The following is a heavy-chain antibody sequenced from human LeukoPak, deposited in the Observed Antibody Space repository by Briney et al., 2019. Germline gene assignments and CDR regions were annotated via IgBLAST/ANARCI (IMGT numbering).Heavy chain of an antibody. CDR3: ARAPGGYYYDSSGYPDNWFDP. V-gene: IGHV3-72*01. D-gene: IGHD3-22*01. Sequence: GGSLRLSCAASGFTFSDHYMDWVRQAPGKGLEWVGRGRNKASSYTTEYAASVKGRFTISRDDSKNSLYLQMNSLKTEDTAVYYCARAPGGYYYDSSGYPDNWFDPWGQGTLVTVSS. J-gene: IGHJ5*02. CDR1: GFTFSDHY. CDR2: GRNKASSYTT.